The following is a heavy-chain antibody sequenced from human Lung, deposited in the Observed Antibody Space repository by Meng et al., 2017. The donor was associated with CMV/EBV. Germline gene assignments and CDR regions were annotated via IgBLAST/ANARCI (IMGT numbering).Heavy chain of an antibody. CDR3: AREKGVLRYYLGMDV. Sequence: GGSLRLSCAVSGFTLRDYWMHWVRQAPGKGLVWVARISSDGSDTTYADSVKGRFTISRDNAKNTLYLQMNSLRAEDTAVYYCAREKGVLRYYLGMDVWGQGTTVTVSS. D-gene: IGHD3-10*01. J-gene: IGHJ6*01. CDR2: ISSDGSDT. CDR1: GFTLRDYW. V-gene: IGHV3-74*01.